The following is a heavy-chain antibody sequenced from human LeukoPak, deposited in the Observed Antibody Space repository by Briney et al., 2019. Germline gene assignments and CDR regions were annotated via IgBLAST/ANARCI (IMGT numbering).Heavy chain of an antibody. CDR1: GGSFSGYY. V-gene: IGHV4-34*01. CDR3: ARGVAGNAFDY. J-gene: IGHJ4*02. D-gene: IGHD6-19*01. Sequence: SETLSLTCAVYGGSFSGYYWSWIRQPPGKGLEWIGSIYYSGSTYYNPSLKSRVTISVDTSKNQFSLKLSSVTAADTAVYYCARGVAGNAFDYWGQGTLVTVSS. CDR2: IYYSGST.